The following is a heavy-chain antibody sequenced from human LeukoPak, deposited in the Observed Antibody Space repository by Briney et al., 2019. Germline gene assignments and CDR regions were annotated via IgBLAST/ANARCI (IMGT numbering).Heavy chain of an antibody. CDR1: GFTFSSYG. V-gene: IGHV3-30*18. CDR2: ISYDGSNK. J-gene: IGHJ4*02. Sequence: PGGSLRLSCAASGFTFSSYGMHWVRQAPGKGLEWVAVISYDGSNKYYADSVKGRFTISRDNSKNTLYLQMNSLRAEDTAVYYCAKDTAGIVAPFDYWGQGTLVTVSS. CDR3: AKDTAGIVAPFDY. D-gene: IGHD5-12*01.